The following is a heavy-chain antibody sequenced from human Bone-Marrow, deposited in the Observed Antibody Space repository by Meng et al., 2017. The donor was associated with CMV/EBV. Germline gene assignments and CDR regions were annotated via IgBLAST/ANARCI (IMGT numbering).Heavy chain of an antibody. CDR1: GFTFSSYA. V-gene: IGHV3-30*04. J-gene: IGHJ6*02. Sequence: GESLKISCAASGFTFSSYAMHWVRQAPGKGLEWVAVMSYDGSDRYYADSVKGRFTISRDNSKNTLSLQMNSLRTEDTAVYYCARALYQTQMIFGVGNHYYFYAMDVWGQGTTVTVSS. CDR3: ARALYQTQMIFGVGNHYYFYAMDV. CDR2: MSYDGSDR. D-gene: IGHD3-3*01.